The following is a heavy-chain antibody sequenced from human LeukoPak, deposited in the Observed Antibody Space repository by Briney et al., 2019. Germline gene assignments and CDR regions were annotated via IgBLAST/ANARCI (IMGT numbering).Heavy chain of an antibody. J-gene: IGHJ3*02. CDR3: ARQAQNYDILTGYYADAFDI. CDR1: GYSFTSYW. Sequence: GESLKISCKGSGYSFTSYWIGWVRQMPGKGLEWMGIIYPGDSDTRYSPSFQGQVTISADKPISPAYLKWSRMKASDTAMYYCARQAQNYDILTGYYADAFDIWGQGTMVTVSS. D-gene: IGHD3-9*01. CDR2: IYPGDSDT. V-gene: IGHV5-51*01.